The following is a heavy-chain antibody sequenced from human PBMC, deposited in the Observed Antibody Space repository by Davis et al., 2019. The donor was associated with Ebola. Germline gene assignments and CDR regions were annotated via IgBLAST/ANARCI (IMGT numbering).Heavy chain of an antibody. CDR1: GFTFSSYW. CDR3: ARDGGYQLPWGWFDP. Sequence: GGSLRLSCAASGFTFSSYWMSWVRQAPGKGLEWVANIKQDGSEKYYVDSVKGRFTISRDNAKNSLYLQMGSLRAEDMAVYYCARDGGYQLPWGWFDPWGQGTLVTVSS. D-gene: IGHD2-2*01. V-gene: IGHV3-7*01. J-gene: IGHJ5*02. CDR2: IKQDGSEK.